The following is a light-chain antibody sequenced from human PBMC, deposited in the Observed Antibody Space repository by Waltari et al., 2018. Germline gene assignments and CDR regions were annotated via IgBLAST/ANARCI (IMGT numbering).Light chain of an antibody. CDR3: QQYHSYPRT. J-gene: IGKJ1*01. V-gene: IGKV1-5*03. CDR1: QRIGGW. CDR2: EAS. Sequence: DIHMTQSPSTLSASVGARVTIRFRASQRIGGWLAWYQQKPGKAPELLIYEASSLQSGVPSRFSGSGSGTEFILTIGSLQPDDFATYYCQQYHSYPRTFGQGTKVEI.